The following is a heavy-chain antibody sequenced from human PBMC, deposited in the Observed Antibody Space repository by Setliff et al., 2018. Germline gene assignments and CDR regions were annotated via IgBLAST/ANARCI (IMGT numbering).Heavy chain of an antibody. Sequence: PSETLSLTCIVSGGSINSYYWNWIRQPPGKGLEWIGYIYYSGNSNYDTNYNPSLKSRVTILSDTSKNQFSLILSSVTAADTAVYYCAREEGTQWLVRYCDYWGQGTLVTVSS. V-gene: IGHV4-59*01. CDR1: GGSINSYY. CDR2: IYYSGNSNYDT. CDR3: AREEGTQWLVRYCDY. J-gene: IGHJ4*02. D-gene: IGHD6-19*01.